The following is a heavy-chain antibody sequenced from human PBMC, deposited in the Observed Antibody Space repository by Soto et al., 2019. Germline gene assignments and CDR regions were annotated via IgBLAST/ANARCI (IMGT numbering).Heavy chain of an antibody. D-gene: IGHD3-10*01. CDR3: AKEGGSGSYRAFDI. CDR1: GFTFDDYA. V-gene: IGHV3-9*01. Sequence: GGSLRLSCAASGFTFDDYAMHWVRQAPGKGLEWVSGISWNSGSIGYADSVKGRFTISRDNAKNSLYLQMNSLRAEDTALYYCAKEGGSGSYRAFDIWGQGTMVTVSS. CDR2: ISWNSGSI. J-gene: IGHJ3*02.